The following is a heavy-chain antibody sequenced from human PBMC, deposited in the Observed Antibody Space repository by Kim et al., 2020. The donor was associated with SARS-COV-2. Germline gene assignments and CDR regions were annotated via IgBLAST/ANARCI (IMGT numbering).Heavy chain of an antibody. D-gene: IGHD6-19*01. CDR2: IKHDGSEK. CDR3: ARGSGWLVEH. Sequence: GGSLRLSCAASGFTSTSHWMNWVRQTPGKGLEWVANIKHDGSEKYYVDSVKGRFTISRDSAKNSMHLQMNSLRAEDTAVYYCARGSGWLVEHWGQGTLVTVSS. J-gene: IGHJ1*01. CDR1: GFTSTSHW. V-gene: IGHV3-7*05.